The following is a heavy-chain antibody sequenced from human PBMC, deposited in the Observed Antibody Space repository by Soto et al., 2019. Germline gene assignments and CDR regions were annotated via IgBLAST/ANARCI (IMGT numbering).Heavy chain of an antibody. Sequence: PSQTLSLTCAISGDSVSSNGACWNWIRQSPSRGLQWLGRIYYRSKWFHDYAASVESRMAINPDTSRNQSSLQLNYVTPEDAAVYYCARVHCSAGTCLDGLDFWGQGTTVTVSS. CDR3: ARVHCSAGTCLDGLDF. CDR1: GDSVSSNGAC. V-gene: IGHV6-1*01. CDR2: IYYRSKWFH. J-gene: IGHJ6*02. D-gene: IGHD2-15*01.